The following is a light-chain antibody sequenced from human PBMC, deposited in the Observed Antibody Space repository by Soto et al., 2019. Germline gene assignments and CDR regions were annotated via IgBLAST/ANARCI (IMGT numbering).Light chain of an antibody. V-gene: IGLV2-14*03. Sequence: QSVLTQPASVSGSPGQSITISCTGTSSDVGDYKYVSWYQQHPGKAPKLMIYEVTNRPSGVSNRFSGSKSGNTASLTISGIQAEDEADYYCGSYTSTRVFGGGTQLTVL. CDR1: SSDVGDYKY. CDR2: EVT. CDR3: GSYTSTRV. J-gene: IGLJ2*01.